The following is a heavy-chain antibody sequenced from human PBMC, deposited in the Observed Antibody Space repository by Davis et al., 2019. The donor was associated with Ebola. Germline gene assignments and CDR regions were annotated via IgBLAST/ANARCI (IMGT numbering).Heavy chain of an antibody. Sequence: SETLSLTCSVSGGSVGSDYWSWIRQSPGKGLEWIAFISNGGRTIYNPSLRGRVTISIDTSKNQFSLEVRSVTAADTAVYYCARHLRRGFDPWGQGTLVTVSS. J-gene: IGHJ5*02. V-gene: IGHV4-59*02. D-gene: IGHD5-12*01. CDR3: ARHLRRGFDP. CDR2: ISNGGRT. CDR1: GGSVGSDY.